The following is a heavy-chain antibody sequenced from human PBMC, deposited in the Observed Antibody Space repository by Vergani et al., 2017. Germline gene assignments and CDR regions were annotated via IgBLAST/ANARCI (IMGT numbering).Heavy chain of an antibody. CDR2: ISGRGGST. Sequence: EVQLLESGGGLVQPGGSLRLSCAASGFTFSSYAMSWVRQAPGKGLEWVSAISGRGGSTYYADSVKGRFTISRDNSRNTLYLQMNSLRAEDTAVYYCAKGGGATRVYYFDYWGQGTLVTVSS. CDR1: GFTFSSYA. J-gene: IGHJ4*02. D-gene: IGHD1-26*01. V-gene: IGHV3-23*01. CDR3: AKGGGATRVYYFDY.